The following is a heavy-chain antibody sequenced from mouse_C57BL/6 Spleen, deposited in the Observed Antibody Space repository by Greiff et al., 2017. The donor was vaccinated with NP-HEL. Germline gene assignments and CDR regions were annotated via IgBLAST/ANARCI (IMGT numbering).Heavy chain of an antibody. CDR2: IWRGGST. CDR3: AKNVIYYDYDGGDAMDY. J-gene: IGHJ4*01. CDR1: GFSLTSYG. V-gene: IGHV2-5*01. Sequence: VQLQQSGPGLVQPSQSLSITCTVSGFSLTSYGVHWVRQSPGKGLEWLGVIWRGGSTDYNAAFMSRLSITEDNSKSQVFFKMNRLQADDTAIYYWAKNVIYYDYDGGDAMDYWGQGTSVTVSS. D-gene: IGHD2-4*01.